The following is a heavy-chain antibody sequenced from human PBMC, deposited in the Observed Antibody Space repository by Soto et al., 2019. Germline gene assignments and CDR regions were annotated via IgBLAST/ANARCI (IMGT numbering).Heavy chain of an antibody. V-gene: IGHV3-66*01. J-gene: IGHJ6*02. CDR3: ARDRRDYYDSSGYYYYYYGMDV. Sequence: EVQLVESGGGLVQPGGSLRLSCAASGFTVSSNYMSWVRQAPGKGLEWVSVIYSGGSTYYADSVKGRFTISRDNSKNTXYXQXXSLRAEDTAVYYCARDRRDYYDSSGYYYYYYGMDVWGQGTTVTVSS. CDR1: GFTVSSNY. CDR2: IYSGGST. D-gene: IGHD3-22*01.